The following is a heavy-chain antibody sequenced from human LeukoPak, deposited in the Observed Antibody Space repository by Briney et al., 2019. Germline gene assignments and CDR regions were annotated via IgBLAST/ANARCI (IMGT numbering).Heavy chain of an antibody. D-gene: IGHD1-1*01. CDR3: ARHLGTDYYYYYMDV. Sequence: SVKVSCKASGGTFSSYAISWVRQAPGQGLEWMGGIIPIFGTANYAQKFQGRVTITTDESTSTAYMELSSLRSEDTAVYYCARHLGTDYYYYYMDVWGKGTAVTVSS. J-gene: IGHJ6*03. CDR1: GGTFSSYA. CDR2: IIPIFGTA. V-gene: IGHV1-69*05.